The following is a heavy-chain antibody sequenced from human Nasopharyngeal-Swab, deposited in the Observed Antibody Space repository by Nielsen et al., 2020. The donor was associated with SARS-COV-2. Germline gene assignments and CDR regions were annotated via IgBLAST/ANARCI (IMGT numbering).Heavy chain of an antibody. J-gene: IGHJ4*02. Sequence: GESLKISCAVSGFYFRSYAMNWVRQAPGKGPEWVSVISGTGTETYSADSVKGRFTISRDNSQNMVYLQMDSLRVEDTAVYYCAKWGRNHHESSGYVYWGQGILVTVSS. V-gene: IGHV3-23*01. CDR3: AKWGRNHHESSGYVY. CDR1: GFYFRSYA. D-gene: IGHD6-19*01. CDR2: ISGTGTET.